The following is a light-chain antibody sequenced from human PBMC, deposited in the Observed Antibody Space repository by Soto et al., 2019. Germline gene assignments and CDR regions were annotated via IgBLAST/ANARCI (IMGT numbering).Light chain of an antibody. CDR1: QRIDRY. J-gene: IGKJ1*01. CDR3: QQYKDDAWT. CDR2: DAS. V-gene: IGKV1-5*01. Sequence: DIQFTQSPATLSASVGDRVTITCRASQRIDRYLAWYQQKPGKAPKLLAYDASTLEGGVPSRFSGSGSATEFILTISSLQPDDFATYYCQQYKDDAWTFGQGTKVDIK.